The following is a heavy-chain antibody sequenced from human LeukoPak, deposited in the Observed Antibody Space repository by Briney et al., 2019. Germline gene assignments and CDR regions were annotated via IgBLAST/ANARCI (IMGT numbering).Heavy chain of an antibody. Sequence: GGSLRLSCAVSGFTFSNYGMSWVRQTPGKGLEWVSAISGSGDSTYYADSVKGRFTISRDNSKNTLYLQMNSLGAEDTAVYYCAELGITMIGGVWGKGTTVTISS. CDR1: GFTFSNYG. D-gene: IGHD3-10*02. V-gene: IGHV3-23*01. CDR3: AELGITMIGGV. CDR2: ISGSGDST. J-gene: IGHJ6*04.